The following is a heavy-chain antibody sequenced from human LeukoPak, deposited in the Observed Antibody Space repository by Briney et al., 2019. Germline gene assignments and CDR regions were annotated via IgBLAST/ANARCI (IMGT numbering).Heavy chain of an antibody. CDR3: AGASYNSGWYLEY. V-gene: IGHV3-74*01. J-gene: IGHJ4*02. CDR1: GFTFSSYW. CDR2: INNDGSST. D-gene: IGHD6-19*01. Sequence: GGSLRLSCAASGFTFSSYWMHWVRQAPGKGLVWVSRINNDGSSTNYADSVKGRFTISRDNAKNTLYPQMNSLRAEDTAVYYCAGASYNSGWYLEYWGQGILVTVSS.